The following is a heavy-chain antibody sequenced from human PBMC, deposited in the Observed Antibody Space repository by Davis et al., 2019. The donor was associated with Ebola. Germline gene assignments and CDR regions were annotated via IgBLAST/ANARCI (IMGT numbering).Heavy chain of an antibody. CDR1: GFTFSDYY. V-gene: IGHV3-11*03. CDR2: ISSSSSYT. CDR3: AKSLVEWSLSPIHFDN. J-gene: IGHJ4*02. D-gene: IGHD3-3*01. Sequence: GGSLRLSCAASGFTFSDYYMSWIRQAPGKGLEWVSYISSSSSYTNYADSVKGRFIISRDNSNGTLYLQMNSLRTDDTAVYYCAKSLVEWSLSPIHFDNWGQGTLVAVSS.